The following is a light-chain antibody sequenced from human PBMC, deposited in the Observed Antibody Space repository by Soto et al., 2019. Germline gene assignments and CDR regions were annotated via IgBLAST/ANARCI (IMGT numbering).Light chain of an antibody. CDR2: AAS. CDR3: QQRGNSPS. CDR1: QSVRRY. J-gene: IGKJ4*01. Sequence: EIALTQSPATLSLSPGERATLSCRASQSVRRYLAWYQQKPGQAPSLLIYAASNRATGIPARFSGSGSGTDFTLPISRLEPEDFAVYYCQQRGNSPSFGRGTTVDI. V-gene: IGKV3-11*01.